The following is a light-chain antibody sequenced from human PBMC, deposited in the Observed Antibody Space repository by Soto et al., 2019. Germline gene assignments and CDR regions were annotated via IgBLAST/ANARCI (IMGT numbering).Light chain of an antibody. CDR2: GAS. V-gene: IGKV3-20*01. CDR3: PQYGSSPWT. Sequence: ETVLTQSPGTLSLSPGERATLSCRASQTIRSNYLAWYRQTTGQAPRLLIYGASNRATGIADRFSGSGSGTDFPLIISRLEPEDFALYSCPQYGSSPWTFGQGTKVEIK. CDR1: QTIRSNY. J-gene: IGKJ1*01.